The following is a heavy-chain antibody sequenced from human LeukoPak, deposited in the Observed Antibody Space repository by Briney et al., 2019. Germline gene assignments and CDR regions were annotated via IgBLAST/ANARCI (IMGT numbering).Heavy chain of an antibody. V-gene: IGHV3-53*01. J-gene: IGHJ6*02. Sequence: PGGSLRLSCAASGFTVSSNYMSWVRQAPGKGLEWVSGIGGSGGDTFYADSVRGRFTVSRDNSKNTLFLQIDGLRTEDTAVYYCVPLGGLGYYQYGMDVWGRGTTVTVSS. CDR3: VPLGGLGYYQYGMDV. CDR1: GFTVSSNY. CDR2: IGGSGGDT. D-gene: IGHD3/OR15-3a*01.